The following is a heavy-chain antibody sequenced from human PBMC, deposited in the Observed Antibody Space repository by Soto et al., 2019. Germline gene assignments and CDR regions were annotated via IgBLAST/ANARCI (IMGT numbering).Heavy chain of an antibody. CDR2: ISVFKGTT. CDR1: GYTFTSYG. D-gene: IGHD3-3*01. V-gene: IGHV1-18*01. J-gene: IGHJ6*02. Sequence: QVQLVQSGGEVKKPGASVKVSCKASGYTFTSYGVSWVRQAPGQGLEWMGWISVFKGTTNYAQKFQGRVTMTTDTSTSTAHMELRSLRSDDTAVYYCAREGSTILNYDYYYYGMDVWGQGTTVTVSS. CDR3: AREGSTILNYDYYYYGMDV.